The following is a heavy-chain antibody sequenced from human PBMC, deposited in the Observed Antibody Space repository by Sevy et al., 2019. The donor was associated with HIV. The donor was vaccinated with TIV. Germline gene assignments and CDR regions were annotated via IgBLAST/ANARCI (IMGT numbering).Heavy chain of an antibody. CDR1: GYTLTELS. CDR3: ATTVTLGVGAFDI. J-gene: IGHJ3*02. V-gene: IGHV1-24*01. D-gene: IGHD4-4*01. Sequence: ASVKVSCKVSGYTLTELSMHWVRQAPGKGLEWMGGFDPEDGETIYAQRFQGRVTMTEDTSTDTAYMELSSLRSEDTAVYYCATTVTLGVGAFDIWGQGTMVTVSS. CDR2: FDPEDGET.